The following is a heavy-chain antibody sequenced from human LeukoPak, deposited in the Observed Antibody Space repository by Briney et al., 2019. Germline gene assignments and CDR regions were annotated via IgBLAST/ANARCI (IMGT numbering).Heavy chain of an antibody. Sequence: GRSLRLSCAASGFTFSSYGMHWVRQAPGKGQEWVAIIWYDGNNKYYADSVKGRFTISRDNSKNTLYLQMNSLRAEDTAVYYCARDNGEWRLNWFDHWGQGTLVTVSS. CDR2: IWYDGNNK. CDR3: ARDNGEWRLNWFDH. D-gene: IGHD2-8*01. J-gene: IGHJ5*02. V-gene: IGHV3-33*01. CDR1: GFTFSSYG.